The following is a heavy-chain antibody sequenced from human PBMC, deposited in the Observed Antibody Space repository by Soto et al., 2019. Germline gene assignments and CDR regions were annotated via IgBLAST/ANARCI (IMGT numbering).Heavy chain of an antibody. D-gene: IGHD5-18*01. CDR2: ISYDGSNK. J-gene: IGHJ6*02. CDR1: GFTFSSYA. CDR3: AREGGWWIRDLLHYGMDV. Sequence: GGSLRLSCAASGFTFSSYAMHWVRQAPGKGLEWVAGISYDGSNKYYADSVKGRFTISRDNSKNTLYLQMNSLRAEDTAVYYCAREGGWWIRDLLHYGMDVWGQGTTVTVSS. V-gene: IGHV3-30-3*01.